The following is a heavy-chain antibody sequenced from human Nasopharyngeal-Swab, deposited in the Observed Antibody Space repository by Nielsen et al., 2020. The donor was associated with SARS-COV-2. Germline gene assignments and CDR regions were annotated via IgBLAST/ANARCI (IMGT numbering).Heavy chain of an antibody. CDR2: ISWDSGAI. D-gene: IGHD6-19*01. CDR3: AKGGISVAGHFDH. CDR1: RFTFDEYA. J-gene: IGHJ4*02. V-gene: IGHV3-9*01. Sequence: SLKISCAASRFTFDEYAMPWVRQGPGKGLEWVSGISWDSGAIAYADSVKGRFTISRDNAKNSLYLQMNSLTAEDTALYFCAKGGISVAGHFDHWGPGTLVTVSS.